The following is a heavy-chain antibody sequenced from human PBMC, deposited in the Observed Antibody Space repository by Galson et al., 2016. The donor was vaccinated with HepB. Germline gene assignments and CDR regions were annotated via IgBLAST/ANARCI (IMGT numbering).Heavy chain of an antibody. D-gene: IGHD6-13*01. CDR2: TYFRSKWYN. J-gene: IGHJ4*02. V-gene: IGHV6-1*01. CDR3: ARATSSSWYVLDH. Sequence: CAISGDSVSSNSATWNWIRQSPSRGLEWLGRTYFRSKWYNDYAVSVKSRITVNVDTPKNQFSLQLNSVTPGDAALYYCARATSSSWYVLDHWGQGTLVAVSS. CDR1: GDSVSSNSAT.